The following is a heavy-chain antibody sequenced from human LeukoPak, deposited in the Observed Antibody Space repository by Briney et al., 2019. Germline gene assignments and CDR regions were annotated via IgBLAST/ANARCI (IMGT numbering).Heavy chain of an antibody. Sequence: GGSLRLSCAASGFTFSSYGMHWVRQAPGKGLEWVAVIWYGGSNKYYADSVKGRFTISRDNSKNTLYLQMNSLRAEDTAVYYCAKTVAGSFYFDYWGQGTLVTVSS. D-gene: IGHD6-19*01. J-gene: IGHJ4*02. CDR3: AKTVAGSFYFDY. CDR1: GFTFSSYG. V-gene: IGHV3-30*02. CDR2: IWYGGSNK.